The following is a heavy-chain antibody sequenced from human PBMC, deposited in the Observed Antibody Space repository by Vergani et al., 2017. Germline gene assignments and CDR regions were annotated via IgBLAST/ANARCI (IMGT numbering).Heavy chain of an antibody. D-gene: IGHD5-18*01. CDR2: IYPGDSDT. CDR1: GYSFTSYW. Sequence: EVQLVQSGAEVKKPGESLKISCKGSGYSFTSYWICWVRPMPGKGLEWMGIIYPGDSDTRYSPSLHGQVTISADKAISAAYLQWSSLKASDTAMYYCARQRGRGYSYGPFDPWGQGTLVTVSS. V-gene: IGHV5-51*01. J-gene: IGHJ5*02. CDR3: ARQRGRGYSYGPFDP.